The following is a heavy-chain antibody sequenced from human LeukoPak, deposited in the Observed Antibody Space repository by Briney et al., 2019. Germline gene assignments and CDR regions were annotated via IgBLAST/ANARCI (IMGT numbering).Heavy chain of an antibody. CDR1: GFTFSAYW. V-gene: IGHV3-7*01. J-gene: IGHJ4*02. Sequence: GGSLRLSCAASGFTFSAYWMTWVRQAPGKGLEWVVNIKEDGTEKNYVDSVKGRFTISRDNVKKSLYLEMNSLRVEDTAVYYCARGRWSDYWGQGTQVTVSS. D-gene: IGHD5-24*01. CDR3: ARGRWSDY. CDR2: IKEDGTEK.